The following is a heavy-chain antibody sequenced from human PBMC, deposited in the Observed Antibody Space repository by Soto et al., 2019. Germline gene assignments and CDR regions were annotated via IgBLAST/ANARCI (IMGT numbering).Heavy chain of an antibody. V-gene: IGHV3-33*01. CDR1: GFTFSSYG. CDR2: IWYDGSNK. Sequence: QVQLVESGGGVVQPGRSLRLSCAASGFTFSSYGMHWVRQAPGKGLEWVAVIWYDGSNKYYADSVKGRFTISRDNSKNTLYLQMNSLRAEDTAVYYCARGPVVRGAFDYWGQGTLVTVSS. CDR3: ARGPVVRGAFDY. J-gene: IGHJ4*02. D-gene: IGHD3-10*01.